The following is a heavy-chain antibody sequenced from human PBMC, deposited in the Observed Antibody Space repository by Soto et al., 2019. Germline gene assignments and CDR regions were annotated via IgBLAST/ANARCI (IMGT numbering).Heavy chain of an antibody. Sequence: TSETLSLTCTVSGGSISSGGYYWSWIRQHPGKGLEWIGYIYYSGSTYYNPSLKSRVTISVDTSKNQFSLKLSSVTAADTAVYYCARAGVVVPAAPPYYYYGMDVWGQGTTVTVSS. J-gene: IGHJ6*02. D-gene: IGHD2-2*01. CDR1: GGSISSGGYY. CDR3: ARAGVVVPAAPPYYYYGMDV. CDR2: IYYSGST. V-gene: IGHV4-31*03.